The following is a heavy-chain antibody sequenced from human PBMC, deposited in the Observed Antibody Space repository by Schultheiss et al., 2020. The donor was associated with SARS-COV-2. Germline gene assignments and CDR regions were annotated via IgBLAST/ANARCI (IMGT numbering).Heavy chain of an antibody. CDR1: GFTFSSYG. J-gene: IGHJ6*02. V-gene: IGHV3-30*19. D-gene: IGHD6-13*01. CDR3: ARDRGIAAAGRGDYYYYGMDV. CDR2: IWYDGSNK. Sequence: GGSLRLSCAASGFTFSSYGMHWVRQAPGKGLEWVAVIWYDGSNKYYADSVKGRFTISRDNAKNTLYLQMNSLRAEDTAVYYCARDRGIAAAGRGDYYYYGMDVWGQGTTVTVSS.